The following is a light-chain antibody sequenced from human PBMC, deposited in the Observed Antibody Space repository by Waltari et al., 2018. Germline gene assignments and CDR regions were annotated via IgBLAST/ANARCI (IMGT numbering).Light chain of an antibody. CDR3: NSYTTSSTWV. Sequence: QSALTQPASVSGSPGQSITISCTGTRSYIDAYNYVSWYQHLPGKAPKLIISEVRRRPSGVSNRFSGSKSGNMASLTISGLQAEDEADYYCNSYTTSSTWVFGGGTKLTVL. CDR1: RSYIDAYNY. J-gene: IGLJ3*02. V-gene: IGLV2-14*01. CDR2: EVR.